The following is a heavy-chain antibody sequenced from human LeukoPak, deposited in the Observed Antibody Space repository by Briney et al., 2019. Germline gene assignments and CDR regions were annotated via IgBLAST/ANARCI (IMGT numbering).Heavy chain of an antibody. CDR2: IYYSGST. CDR3: ARALRGGGREVWFGELAYDY. D-gene: IGHD3-10*01. CDR1: GFTFDDYG. Sequence: PGGSLRLSCAASGFTFDDYGMSWIRQPPGKGLEWIGSIYYSGSTYYNPSLKSRVTISVDTSKNQFSLKLSSVTAADTAVYYCARALRGGGREVWFGELAYDYWGQGTLVTVSS. V-gene: IGHV4-39*07. J-gene: IGHJ4*02.